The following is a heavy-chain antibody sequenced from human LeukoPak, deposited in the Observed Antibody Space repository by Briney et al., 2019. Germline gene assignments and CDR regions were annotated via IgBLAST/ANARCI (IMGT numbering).Heavy chain of an antibody. V-gene: IGHV1-69*06. D-gene: IGHD3-22*01. Sequence: SVKVSCKASGGTFSSYAISWVRQAPGQGLEWMGGIIPIFGAANYAQKFQGRVTITADKSTSTAYMELSSLRSEDTAVYYCARTPPDYYDSSGWMYYFDYWGQGTLVTVSS. CDR2: IIPIFGAA. CDR3: ARTPPDYYDSSGWMYYFDY. CDR1: GGTFSSYA. J-gene: IGHJ4*02.